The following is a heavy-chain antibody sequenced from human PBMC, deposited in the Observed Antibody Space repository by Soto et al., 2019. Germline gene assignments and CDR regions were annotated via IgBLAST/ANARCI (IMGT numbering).Heavy chain of an antibody. D-gene: IGHD3-22*01. CDR3: AKDGGYAYYDSSGYYFAY. Sequence: GGSLRLSCAASGFTFSSYAMSWVRQAPGKGLEWVSAISGSGGSTYYADSVKGRFTISRDNSKNTLYLQMNSLRAEDTAVYYCAKDGGYAYYDSSGYYFAYWGQGTLVTVS. CDR2: ISGSGGST. CDR1: GFTFSSYA. J-gene: IGHJ4*02. V-gene: IGHV3-23*01.